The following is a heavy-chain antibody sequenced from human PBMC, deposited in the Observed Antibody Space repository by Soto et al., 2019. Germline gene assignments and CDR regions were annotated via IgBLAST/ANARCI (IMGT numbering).Heavy chain of an antibody. CDR1: GYTFTSYA. V-gene: IGHV1-3*01. CDR3: ARDTTGTTFDY. D-gene: IGHD1-1*01. Sequence: QVQLVQSGAEVKKPGASVKVSCKASGYTFTSYAMHWVRQAPGQRLEWMGWMNAGNGNTKYSQKFQGRVTITRDTSASTAYMELSSLRSEDTAVYYCARDTTGTTFDYWGQGTLVTVSS. CDR2: MNAGNGNT. J-gene: IGHJ4*02.